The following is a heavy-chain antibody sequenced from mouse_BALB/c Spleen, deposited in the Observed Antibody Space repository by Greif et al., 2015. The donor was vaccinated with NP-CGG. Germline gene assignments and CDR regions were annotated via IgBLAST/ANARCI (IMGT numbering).Heavy chain of an antibody. V-gene: IGHV5-17*02. CDR2: ISSGSSTI. CDR3: ARCPFYDYAMDY. CDR1: GFTFSSFG. D-gene: IGHD2-12*01. J-gene: IGHJ4*01. Sequence: EVMLVESGGGLVQPGGSRKLSCAASGFTFSSFGMHWVRQAPEKGLEWVAYISSGSSTIYYADTVKGRFTISRDNPKNTLFLQMTSLRSEDTAMYYCARCPFYDYAMDYWGQGTSVTVSS.